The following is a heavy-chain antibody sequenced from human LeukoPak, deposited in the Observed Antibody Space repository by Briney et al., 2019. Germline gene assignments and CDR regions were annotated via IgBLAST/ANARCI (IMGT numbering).Heavy chain of an antibody. CDR2: ISAYNGNT. D-gene: IGHD3-22*01. Sequence: ASVKVSCKASGYTSTSYDINWVRQAPGQGLEWMGWISAYNGNTNYAQKLQGRVTMTTDTSTSTAYMELRSLRSDDTAVYYCARTNVYYYDSSDYYPYFDYWGQGTLVTVSS. J-gene: IGHJ4*02. V-gene: IGHV1-18*01. CDR3: ARTNVYYYDSSDYYPYFDY. CDR1: GYTSTSYD.